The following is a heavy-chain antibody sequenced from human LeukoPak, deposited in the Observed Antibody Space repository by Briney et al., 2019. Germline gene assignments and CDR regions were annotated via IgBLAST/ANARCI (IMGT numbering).Heavy chain of an antibody. J-gene: IGHJ6*03. Sequence: GGSLRLSCAASGFTVSSNYMSWVRQAPGKGLEWVSVIYSGGSTYYADSVKGRFTISRDNSKNTLYLQMNSLRAEDTAVYYCARDRTSYYYCYMDVWGKGTTVTVSS. V-gene: IGHV3-66*02. CDR2: IYSGGST. CDR1: GFTVSSNY. D-gene: IGHD3-3*01. CDR3: ARDRTSYYYCYMDV.